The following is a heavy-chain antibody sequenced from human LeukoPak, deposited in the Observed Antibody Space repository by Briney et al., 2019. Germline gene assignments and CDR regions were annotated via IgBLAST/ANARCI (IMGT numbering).Heavy chain of an antibody. J-gene: IGHJ4*02. D-gene: IGHD6-13*01. CDR1: GFIFSNYD. CDR3: VRGWYFDS. V-gene: IGHV3-30*02. CDR2: LRYDETNE. Sequence: GGSLRLPCAASGFIFSNYDMHWVRQAPGKGLEWVAFLRYDETNEHYADSLKGRFTISRDNSKDTLYLHMNSLRVEDTAVYYCVRGWYFDSWGQGTLVTVSS.